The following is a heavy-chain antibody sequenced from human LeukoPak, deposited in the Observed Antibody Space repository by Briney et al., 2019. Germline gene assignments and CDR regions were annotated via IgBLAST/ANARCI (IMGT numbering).Heavy chain of an antibody. CDR3: AREVYGDNYFDY. J-gene: IGHJ4*02. Sequence: GGSLRLSCSASGFTFRSYAMAWVRQAPGTGLGWVSAISNSGRNTYYADSVKGRFTISRDNSKNTLYLEMNSLRAEDTAVYYCAREVYGDNYFDYWGQGTLVTVSS. V-gene: IGHV3-23*01. CDR1: GFTFRSYA. CDR2: ISNSGRNT. D-gene: IGHD4-17*01.